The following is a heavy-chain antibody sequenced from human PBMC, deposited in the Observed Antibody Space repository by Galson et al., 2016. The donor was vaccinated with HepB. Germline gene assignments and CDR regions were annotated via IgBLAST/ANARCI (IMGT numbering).Heavy chain of an antibody. V-gene: IGHV5-51*01. J-gene: IGHJ4*02. Sequence: QSGAEVKKPGESLKISCQGLGYSFTTYWIAWVRQMPGKGLEWMGIIYPDDSDTRYSPSFQGQVTISADKSTRVAFLQWGSLKASDTAMYYCARLDHYPSSGYYTLDFWGQGTLITVSS. D-gene: IGHD3-22*01. CDR2: IYPDDSDT. CDR1: GYSFTTYW. CDR3: ARLDHYPSSGYYTLDF.